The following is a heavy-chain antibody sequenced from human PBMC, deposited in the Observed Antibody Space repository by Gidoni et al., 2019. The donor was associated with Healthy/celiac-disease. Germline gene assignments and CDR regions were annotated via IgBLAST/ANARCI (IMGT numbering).Heavy chain of an antibody. Sequence: EVQLVESGGGLVQPGRSLRLSCAPSGFTFYDYAMHWVRQAPGKGLEWVSGISWNSGSIGYADSVKGRCTISRDNAKNSLYLQMNSLRAEDTALYYCAKGTTVTTGDAFDIWGQGTMVTVSS. CDR3: AKGTTVTTGDAFDI. CDR2: ISWNSGSI. D-gene: IGHD4-17*01. V-gene: IGHV3-9*01. CDR1: GFTFYDYA. J-gene: IGHJ3*02.